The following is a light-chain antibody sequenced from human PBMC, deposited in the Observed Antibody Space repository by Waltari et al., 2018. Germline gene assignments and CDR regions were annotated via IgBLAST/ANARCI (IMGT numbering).Light chain of an antibody. Sequence: QTVVTQEPSLSVSPGGTVTLTCALSSGSLSTTSYATWYQQTPGQAPRTPVYTANARSSGVPDRFSGSSRGNTAALTITGAQADDESDYYWALYMGSGIWVFGGGTRLTVL. J-gene: IGLJ3*02. CDR3: ALYMGSGIWV. CDR1: SGSLSTTSY. CDR2: TAN. V-gene: IGLV8-61*01.